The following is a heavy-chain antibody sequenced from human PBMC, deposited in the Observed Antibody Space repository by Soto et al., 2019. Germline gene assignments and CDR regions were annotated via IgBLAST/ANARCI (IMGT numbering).Heavy chain of an antibody. D-gene: IGHD5-18*01. J-gene: IGHJ5*02. CDR1: GFIFSDYY. CDR2: ISSGGGST. V-gene: IGHV3-11*01. Sequence: QVQLVESGGGLVKPGGSLRLSCAASGFIFSDYYMNWIRRAPGKGLEWVSYISSGGGSTYYADSVKGRFTISRDNAKNLLYLQTNSLRADDTAVYYCARGRGWGIGYGSNWFDPWGQGTLVTVSS. CDR3: ARGRGWGIGYGSNWFDP.